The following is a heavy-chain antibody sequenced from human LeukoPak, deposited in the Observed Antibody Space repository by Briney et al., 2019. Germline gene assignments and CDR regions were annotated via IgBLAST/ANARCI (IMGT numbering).Heavy chain of an antibody. Sequence: PGGSLRLSCAASGFTFSSYAMSWVRQAPGKGLEWVSAISGSGGSTYYADSVKGRFTISRDNSKNTLYLQMNSLRAEDTAVYYCAKDQSHCSGWPTVVDYWGQGTLVTVSS. CDR3: AKDQSHCSGWPTVVDY. V-gene: IGHV3-23*01. J-gene: IGHJ4*02. CDR2: ISGSGGST. D-gene: IGHD6-19*01. CDR1: GFTFSSYA.